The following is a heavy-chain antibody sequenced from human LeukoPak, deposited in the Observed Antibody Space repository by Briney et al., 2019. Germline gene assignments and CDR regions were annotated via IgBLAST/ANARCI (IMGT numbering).Heavy chain of an antibody. CDR2: IYYSGAT. CDR3: ARHVSGSSAFDI. V-gene: IGHV4-39*01. Sequence: ASETLSLTCTVSGGSISSRSYYWGWIRQPPGKGLEWIGSIYYSGATYYNPSLKSRVTISVDTSKNQFSLKVSSVTAADTAVYYCARHVSGSSAFDIWGQGTMVTVSS. J-gene: IGHJ3*02. CDR1: GGSISSRSYY. D-gene: IGHD6-25*01.